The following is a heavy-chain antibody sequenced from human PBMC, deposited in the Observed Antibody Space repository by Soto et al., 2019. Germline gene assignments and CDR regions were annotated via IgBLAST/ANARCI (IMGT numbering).Heavy chain of an antibody. CDR2: INPNNDGT. V-gene: IGHV1-2*02. J-gene: IGHJ4*02. CDR1: GNAFTGYY. CDR3: ARDLGGSRDS. Sequence: ASVNFSCKAAGNAFTGYYIHWVRQAPGQGLEWMGWINPNNDGTTYGEKFQGRVTMTRDTSTSTAYMELSRLRSDDTAVYYCARDLGGSRDSWGQGTLVTVSS. D-gene: IGHD1-26*01.